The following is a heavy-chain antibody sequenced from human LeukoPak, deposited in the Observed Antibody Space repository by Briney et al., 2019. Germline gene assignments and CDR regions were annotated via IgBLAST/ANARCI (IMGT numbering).Heavy chain of an antibody. CDR1: GGSISSSTHY. D-gene: IGHD5-12*01. V-gene: IGHV4-39*01. CDR3: ARHLYSGYERVFDY. CDR2: ISYSGTT. J-gene: IGHJ4*02. Sequence: SEILSLTCTVSGGSISSSTHYWGWIRQPPGKGLEWIGSISYSGTTYYSPSLKSRVTISVATSKNQFSLKLSSVTAADTAVYYCARHLYSGYERVFDYWGQGTLVTVSS.